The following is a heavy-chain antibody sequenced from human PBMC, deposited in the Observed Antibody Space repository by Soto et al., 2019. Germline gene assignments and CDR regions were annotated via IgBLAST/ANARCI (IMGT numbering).Heavy chain of an antibody. D-gene: IGHD6-19*01. J-gene: IGHJ3*02. CDR2: IKKDGSEK. Sequence: GGALRLSCAASGFSFSTYWMSWVRQAPGKGLEWVANIKKDGSEKFYVDSVKGRFTISRDNAKNSLYLQMNSLRAEDTAVYYCARNQWLVFDAFDIWGQGTMVTVSS. CDR1: GFSFSTYW. CDR3: ARNQWLVFDAFDI. V-gene: IGHV3-7*01.